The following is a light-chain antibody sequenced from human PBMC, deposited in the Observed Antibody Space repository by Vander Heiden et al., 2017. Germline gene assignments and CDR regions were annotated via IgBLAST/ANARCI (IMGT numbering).Light chain of an antibody. V-gene: IGKV1-5*03. CDR2: KAS. Sequence: DIQMTQSPSTLSASAGDRVTITCRASQSISIWLAWYQQKPGQAPNLLIYKASNLETGVPSRFSGSESGTDFTLTISSLQPEDVATYYCQHYNNFPYTFGQGTKLEIK. CDR1: QSISIW. CDR3: QHYNNFPYT. J-gene: IGKJ2*01.